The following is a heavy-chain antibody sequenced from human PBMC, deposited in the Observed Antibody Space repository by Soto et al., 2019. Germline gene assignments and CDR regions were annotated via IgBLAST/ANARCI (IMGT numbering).Heavy chain of an antibody. CDR2: ISGSGGST. V-gene: IGHV3-23*01. J-gene: IGHJ6*02. D-gene: IGHD3-9*01. CDR3: AKAENTYYDILTGYPPPSRYYGMDV. Sequence: GGSLRLSCAASGFTFSSYAMSWVRQAPGKGLEWVSAISGSGGSTYYADSVKGRFTISRDNSKNTLYLQMNSLRAEDTAVYYCAKAENTYYDILTGYPPPSRYYGMDVWGQGTTVTVSS. CDR1: GFTFSSYA.